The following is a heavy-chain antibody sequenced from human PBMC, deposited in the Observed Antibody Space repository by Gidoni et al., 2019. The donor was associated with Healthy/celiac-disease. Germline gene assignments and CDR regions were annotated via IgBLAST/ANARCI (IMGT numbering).Heavy chain of an antibody. CDR2: ISSSSSYI. V-gene: IGHV3-21*01. D-gene: IGHD6-19*01. CDR1: GFNFSSYS. J-gene: IGHJ4*02. Sequence: VQLVESGGGLGQPGGSLRLSCAAPGFNFSSYSMNWVRQAPGKGLEWVSSISSSSSYIYYAYSVKGRFTISRDNANNYLYLQMNSLRAEDTAVYYCARRPVAGTVDYWGQGTLVTVSS. CDR3: ARRPVAGTVDY.